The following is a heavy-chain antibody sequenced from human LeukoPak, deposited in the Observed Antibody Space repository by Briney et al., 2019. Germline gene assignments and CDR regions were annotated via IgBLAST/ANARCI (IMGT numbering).Heavy chain of an antibody. CDR1: GGSISSGGYY. D-gene: IGHD4-4*01. CDR2: IYYSGST. CDR3: AREVGSNYEKDHYFDY. Sequence: PSETLSLTCTVSGGSISSGGYYWSWIRQHPGKGLEWIGYIYYSGSTYYNPSLKSRVTISVDTSKNQFSLKLSSVTAADTAVYYCAREVGSNYEKDHYFDYWGQGTLVTVSS. J-gene: IGHJ4*02. V-gene: IGHV4-31*03.